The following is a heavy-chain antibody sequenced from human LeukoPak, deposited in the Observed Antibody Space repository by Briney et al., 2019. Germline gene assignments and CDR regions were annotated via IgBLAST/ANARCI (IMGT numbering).Heavy chain of an antibody. CDR1: GFTFCVFS. CDR3: VKEHITGWPNFDH. D-gene: IGHD3-10*01. CDR2: LRMDGSHP. Sequence: GGSLRLSCAASGFTFCVFSMHWVRQAPGKGLEGVSLLRMDGSHPSYPVSVNGRFTISRDNSSNSLSLQMSSLKFADPAVYSCVKEHITGWPNFDHWGQGTLVTVSS. J-gene: IGHJ4*02. V-gene: IGHV3-43*01.